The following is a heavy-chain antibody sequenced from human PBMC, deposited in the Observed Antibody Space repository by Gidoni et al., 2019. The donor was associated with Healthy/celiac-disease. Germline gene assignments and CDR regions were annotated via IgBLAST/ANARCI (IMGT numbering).Heavy chain of an antibody. J-gene: IGHJ4*02. CDR1: GVTFSDYY. D-gene: IGHD6-13*01. CDR3: ARGMRAAAGNSFDY. Sequence: QVQLVESGGGWVKPGGSLRRSCAASGVTFSDYYMSWIRQAPGKGLGWVSYISSSGSTISYADSVKCRFTISRDNAKNSLYLQMTSLRAEDTAVYYCARGMRAAAGNSFDYWGQGTLVTVSS. CDR2: ISSSGSTI. V-gene: IGHV3-11*01.